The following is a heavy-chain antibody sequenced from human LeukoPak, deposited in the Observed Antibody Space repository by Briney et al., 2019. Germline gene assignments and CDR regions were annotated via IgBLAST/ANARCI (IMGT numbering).Heavy chain of an antibody. J-gene: IGHJ5*02. V-gene: IGHV4-30-4*01. D-gene: IGHD4-17*01. Sequence: SQTLSLTCTVSGGSISSGDYYWSWIRQPPGKGLEWIGEINHSGSTNYNPSLKSRVTISVDTSKNQFSLKLSSVTAADTAVYYCARGRDGDPRGNWFDPWGQGTLVTVSS. CDR2: INHSGST. CDR1: GGSISSGDYY. CDR3: ARGRDGDPRGNWFDP.